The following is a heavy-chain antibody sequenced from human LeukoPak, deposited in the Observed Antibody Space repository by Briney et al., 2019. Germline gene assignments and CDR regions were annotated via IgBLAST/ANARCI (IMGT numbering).Heavy chain of an antibody. V-gene: IGHV4-34*01. CDR2: INHSGST. CDR1: GGSFSGYY. Sequence: PSETLSLTCAVYGGSFSGYYWSWIRQPPGKGLEWIGEINHSGSTNYNPSLKSRVTMSVDTSKNQFSLKLSSVTAADTAVYYCARCSTGTYYYYYYMDVWGKGTTVTVSS. J-gene: IGHJ6*03. CDR3: ARCSTGTYYYYYYMDV. D-gene: IGHD1-1*01.